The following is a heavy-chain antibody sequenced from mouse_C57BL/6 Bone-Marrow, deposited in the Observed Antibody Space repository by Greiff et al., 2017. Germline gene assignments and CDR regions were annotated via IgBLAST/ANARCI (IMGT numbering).Heavy chain of an antibody. D-gene: IGHD2-12*01. Sequence: VQLLQSGAELVRPGASVKLSCTASGFNIKDDYMHWVKQRPEQGLEWIGWIDPENGDTEYASKFQGKATITADTSSNTAYLQLSSLTSEDTAVYYCSYTWFAYWGQGTLVTVSA. V-gene: IGHV14-4*01. J-gene: IGHJ3*01. CDR1: GFNIKDDY. CDR2: IDPENGDT. CDR3: SYTWFAY.